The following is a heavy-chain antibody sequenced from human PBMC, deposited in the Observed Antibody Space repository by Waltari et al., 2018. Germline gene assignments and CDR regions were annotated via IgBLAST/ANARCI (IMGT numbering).Heavy chain of an antibody. CDR2: IYYSGST. Sequence: QVQLQESGPGLVKPSETLSLTCTVSGGSISSHYWSWIRQPPGKGLEWIGYIYYSGSTNYNPSLKSRVTISVDTSKNQFSLKLSSVTTADTAVYYCARGVTGTTFFWFDPWGQGTLVTVSS. D-gene: IGHD1-7*01. V-gene: IGHV4-59*11. J-gene: IGHJ5*02. CDR1: GGSISSHY. CDR3: ARGVTGTTFFWFDP.